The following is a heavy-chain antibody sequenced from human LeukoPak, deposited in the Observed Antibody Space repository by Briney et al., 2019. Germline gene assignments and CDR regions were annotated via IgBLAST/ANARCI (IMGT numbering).Heavy chain of an antibody. V-gene: IGHV6-1*01. CDR2: TYYRSKWYY. Sequence: SQTLSLTCGISGDNVSSKNTAWNWIRQSPSRGLEWLGSTYYRSKWYYDSADSVKSRITISPHTSQNHFSLHLKSVTPEDTAVYYCASGSYYLDFNSWGQGTLVTVSS. CDR3: ASGSYYLDFNS. D-gene: IGHD3-22*01. J-gene: IGHJ5*02. CDR1: GDNVSSKNTA.